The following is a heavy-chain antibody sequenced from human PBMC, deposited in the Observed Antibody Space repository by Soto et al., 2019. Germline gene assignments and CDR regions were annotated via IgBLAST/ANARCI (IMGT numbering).Heavy chain of an antibody. CDR3: ARGKKTFYSSGWYWFDP. D-gene: IGHD6-19*01. Sequence: ASVKVSCKASGYTFTSYDINWVRQATGQGLEWMGWMNPNSGNTGYAQKFQGRVTMTRNTSISTAYMELSSLRSEDTAVYYCARGKKTFYSSGWYWFDPWGQGTLVTVSS. V-gene: IGHV1-8*01. CDR1: GYTFTSYD. CDR2: MNPNSGNT. J-gene: IGHJ5*02.